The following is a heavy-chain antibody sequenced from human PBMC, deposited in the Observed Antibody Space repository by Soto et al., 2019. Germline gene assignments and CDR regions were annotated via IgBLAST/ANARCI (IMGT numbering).Heavy chain of an antibody. D-gene: IGHD6-25*01. V-gene: IGHV3-30*18. CDR2: ISYDGSIK. Sequence: AVGSLRLSCAASGFRFRGSATHWVRQAPCRGLAWVGLISYDGSIKYYADSVRGRFTISRDNSKNTLYLQMNSLRAEDTAVYYCANRECSGDKNQEVWGKGTTIPGSS. CDR3: ANRECSGDKNQEV. CDR1: GFRFRGSA. J-gene: IGHJ6*04.